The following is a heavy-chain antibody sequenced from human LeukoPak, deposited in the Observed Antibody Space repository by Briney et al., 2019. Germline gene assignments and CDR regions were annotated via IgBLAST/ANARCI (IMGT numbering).Heavy chain of an antibody. J-gene: IGHJ4*02. CDR1: GFTVSDNY. V-gene: IGHV4-31*02. D-gene: IGHD5-12*01. Sequence: LRLSCAASGFTVSDNYMSWIRQHPGKGLEWIGYIYYSGSTYYNPSLKSRVTISVDTSKNQFSLKLSSVTAADTAVYYCARGLGYDPMGYWGQGTLVTVSS. CDR3: ARGLGYDPMGY. CDR2: IYYSGST.